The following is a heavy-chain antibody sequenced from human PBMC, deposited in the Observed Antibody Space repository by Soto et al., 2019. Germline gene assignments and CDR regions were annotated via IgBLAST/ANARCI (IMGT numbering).Heavy chain of an antibody. D-gene: IGHD3-16*01. Sequence: GGSLRLACAASGFTFSNAWMSWVRQAPGKGLERVGRIKSKTEGGTADHAAPVKGRFTISRDDSKYTLYLQMNSLKTEDTFVYFCTTVRMITFGGPVLRPHWGQGSLVTVSS. CDR3: TTVRMITFGGPVLRPH. CDR2: IKSKTEGGTA. J-gene: IGHJ4*02. CDR1: GFTFSNAW. V-gene: IGHV3-15*01.